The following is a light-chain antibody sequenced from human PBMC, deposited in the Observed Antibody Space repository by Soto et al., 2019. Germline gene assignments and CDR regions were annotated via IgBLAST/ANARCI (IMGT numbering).Light chain of an antibody. J-gene: IGLJ1*01. CDR3: SSYTARESYV. CDR2: DVT. Sequence: QSVLTQPASVSGSPGQSITISCTGTSSDIGTYNFVSWYQQHPGKAPKLMIYDVTNRPSGVSNRFSGSKSDNTASLTISGLHAEDEADYYCSSYTARESYVFGTGTKLTVL. CDR1: SSDIGTYNF. V-gene: IGLV2-14*03.